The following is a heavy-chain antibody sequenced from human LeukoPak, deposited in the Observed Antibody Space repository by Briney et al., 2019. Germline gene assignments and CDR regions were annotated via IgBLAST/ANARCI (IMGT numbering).Heavy chain of an antibody. CDR1: GGSISSTRYY. Sequence: SETQSLTCTVSGGSISSTRYYWGWIRQPPGKGLEWIGSMYYSGSTYYNPSLKSRVTISVDTSKNQFSLKLSSVTAADTAVYYCARRRSGSYQGLDYWGQGTLVTVSS. J-gene: IGHJ4*02. V-gene: IGHV4-39*07. D-gene: IGHD1-26*01. CDR3: ARRRSGSYQGLDY. CDR2: MYYSGST.